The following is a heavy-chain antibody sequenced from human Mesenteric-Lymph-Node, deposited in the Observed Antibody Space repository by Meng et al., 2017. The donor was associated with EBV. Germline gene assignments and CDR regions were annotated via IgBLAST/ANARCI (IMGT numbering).Heavy chain of an antibody. CDR2: ISVDSGNT. Sequence: VHPLQSGAEMRKPGASVKVSCETSGYTFTSYGINWVRQAPGQGLEWMGWISVDSGNTNYAQKVRDRVTMTTDFSTNTAYMELRSLTSDDTAVYYCARGGLSIDYWGLGTLVTVSS. CDR1: GYTFTSYG. V-gene: IGHV1-18*01. D-gene: IGHD3-16*01. CDR3: ARGGLSIDY. J-gene: IGHJ4*02.